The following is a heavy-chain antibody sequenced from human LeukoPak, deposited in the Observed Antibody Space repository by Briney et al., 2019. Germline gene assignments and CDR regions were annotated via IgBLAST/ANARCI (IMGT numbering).Heavy chain of an antibody. CDR1: GFTLGAFA. CDR3: ATWAFYHSLDV. D-gene: IGHD1-26*01. Sequence: GGSLILSCAASGFTLGAFAMHWVRQAAGKGLEWVSLIDKDGRSTYYADSVKGRFTISRDNSKNSLYLQMNSLRTEDTALYYCATWAFYHSLDVWGQGTTVTVSS. V-gene: IGHV3-43*02. CDR2: IDKDGRST. J-gene: IGHJ6*02.